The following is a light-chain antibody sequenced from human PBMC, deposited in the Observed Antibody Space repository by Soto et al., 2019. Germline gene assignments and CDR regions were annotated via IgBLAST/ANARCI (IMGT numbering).Light chain of an antibody. CDR2: EGN. V-gene: IGLV2-23*01. J-gene: IGLJ2*01. Sequence: QSALTQPASVSGSPGESITISCTGTSSDVGTYNLVTWYQQHPGRVPKLILYEGNKRPSGVSSRFSASKSGNTASLTISGLQAEDEADYFCCSYAPSRTLLFGGGNKVPVL. CDR1: SSDVGTYNL. CDR3: CSYAPSRTLL.